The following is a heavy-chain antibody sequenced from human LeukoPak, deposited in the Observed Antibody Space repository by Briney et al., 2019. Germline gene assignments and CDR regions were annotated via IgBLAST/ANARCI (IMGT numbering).Heavy chain of an antibody. V-gene: IGHV3-23*01. Sequence: GGSLRLSCAASGFTFNNYAMSWVRQAPGKGLEWVSSISGSGGSTYYADSVKGRPTISRDNSKNTLYLQMNSLRAEDTAVYYCAKDIVVVTSGSNAFDIWGQGTMVTVSS. CDR2: ISGSGGST. D-gene: IGHD2-21*02. CDR3: AKDIVVVTSGSNAFDI. CDR1: GFTFNNYA. J-gene: IGHJ3*02.